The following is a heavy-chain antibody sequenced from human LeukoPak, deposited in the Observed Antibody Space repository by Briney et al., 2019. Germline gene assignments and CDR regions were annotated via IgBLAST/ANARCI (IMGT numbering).Heavy chain of an antibody. CDR2: IKSKTDGGTT. J-gene: IGHJ4*02. CDR3: TTDLYRGYCSGGSCHGDY. D-gene: IGHD2-15*01. Sequence: GGSLRLSCAASGFTFSNAWMSWVRQAPGKGLEWVGRIKSKTDGGTTDYAAPVKGRFTISRDDSKNTLYLQMNSLKTEDTAVYYCTTDLYRGYCSGGSCHGDYWGQGTLVTVSS. CDR1: GFTFSNAW. V-gene: IGHV3-15*01.